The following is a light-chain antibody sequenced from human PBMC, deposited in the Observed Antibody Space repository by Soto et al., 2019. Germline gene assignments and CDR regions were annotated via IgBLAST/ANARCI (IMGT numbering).Light chain of an antibody. CDR1: QSISIW. V-gene: IGKV1-5*03. J-gene: IGKJ2*01. CDR2: KAS. CDR3: QQYDSFLYT. Sequence: DIQMTQSPSTLSASVGDRVTITCRASQSISIWLAWYQQKPGKAPKLLIYKASSLETGVPSRFSGSGSGTEFTLTISSLQPDEFATYYCQQYDSFLYTCGQGTKLEIK.